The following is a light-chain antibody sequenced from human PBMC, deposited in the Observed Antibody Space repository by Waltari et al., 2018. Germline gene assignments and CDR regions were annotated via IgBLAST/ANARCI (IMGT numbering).Light chain of an antibody. CDR3: QQSYSTHWT. CDR1: QSISSY. Sequence: DIQMTQSPSSLSASVGDRVTITCRASQSISSYLNWYQQKPGKAPKLLIYAASSLQSGVPSRFSGSGSGTDFTLTISSLQPEDFATYYCQQSYSTHWTFGQGTKVKSN. CDR2: AAS. J-gene: IGKJ1*01. V-gene: IGKV1-39*01.